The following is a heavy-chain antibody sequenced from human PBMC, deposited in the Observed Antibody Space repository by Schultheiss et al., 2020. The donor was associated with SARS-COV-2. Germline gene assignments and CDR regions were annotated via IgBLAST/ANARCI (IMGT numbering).Heavy chain of an antibody. CDR2: IYYSGST. CDR1: GGSISSSSYY. Sequence: SQTLSLTCTVSGGSISSSSYYWGWIRQPPGKGLEWIGYIYYSGSTNYNPSLKSRVTISIDTSKSQFSLKLPSVTAADTAVYYCARRPSSSFYYYGMDVWGQGTTVTVSS. V-gene: IGHV4-61*05. J-gene: IGHJ6*02. CDR3: ARRPSSSFYYYGMDV. D-gene: IGHD6-6*01.